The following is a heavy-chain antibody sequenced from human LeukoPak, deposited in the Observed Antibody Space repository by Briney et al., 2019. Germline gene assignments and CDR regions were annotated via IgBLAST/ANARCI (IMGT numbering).Heavy chain of an antibody. J-gene: IGHJ4*02. Sequence: GGSLRLSCAASGFTFTSYSMNWVRQAPGKGLEWVSTISSGSSYIYYADSVKGRFTISRDNAKNSLYLQMNSLRAEDTAVYYCARTGARVSIYYFDYWGQGTLVTVSS. CDR1: GFTFTSYS. V-gene: IGHV3-21*01. D-gene: IGHD6-13*01. CDR3: ARTGARVSIYYFDY. CDR2: ISSGSSYI.